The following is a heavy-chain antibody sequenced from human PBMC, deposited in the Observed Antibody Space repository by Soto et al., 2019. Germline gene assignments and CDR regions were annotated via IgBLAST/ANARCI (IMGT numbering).Heavy chain of an antibody. CDR1: GFIFSDSA. J-gene: IGHJ4*02. CDR2: IRSKSKTYAT. Sequence: EVQLVESGGGLVQPGGSLKLSCAASGFIFSDSAVHWVRQAPEKGLEWIARIRSKSKTYATAYVASVQGRFTVSRDDSTNTAYMEMNSLKTADTAIDYCTRLEESGCAGDDCDSGFDHWGPGTQVTVSS. CDR3: TRLEESGCAGDDCDSGFDH. D-gene: IGHD2-21*01. V-gene: IGHV3-73*02.